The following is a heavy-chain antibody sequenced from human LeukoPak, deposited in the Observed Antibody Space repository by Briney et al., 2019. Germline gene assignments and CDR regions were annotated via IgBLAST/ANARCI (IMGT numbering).Heavy chain of an antibody. J-gene: IGHJ4*02. CDR3: ARSSTSSPQDY. CDR2: IYPGDSET. V-gene: IGHV5-51*01. CDR1: GYSFTSFW. D-gene: IGHD2-2*01. Sequence: GESLKISCKCSGYSFTSFWIGWVRQMPGKGLEWMGIIYPGDSETRYSPSFQGQVTISADKYISTAYLPWGSLKASDTAMYYSARSSTSSPQDYWGQGTLVTVST.